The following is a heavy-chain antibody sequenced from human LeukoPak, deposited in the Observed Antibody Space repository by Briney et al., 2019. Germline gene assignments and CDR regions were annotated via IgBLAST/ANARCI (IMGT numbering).Heavy chain of an antibody. D-gene: IGHD6-13*01. CDR1: GGSIIDRGYY. CDR2: ISDSGKT. CDR3: ARSGYTTRRHAAFDI. J-gene: IGHJ3*02. Sequence: PSETLSLTCTVSGGSIIDRGYYWAWVRQAPGQGLEWIGGISDSGKTYSSPSLKSRVTMSVDTAKNQFSLKLSSVTAADTAVYYCARSGYTTRRHAAFDIWGQGTMVTVSS. V-gene: IGHV4-39*07.